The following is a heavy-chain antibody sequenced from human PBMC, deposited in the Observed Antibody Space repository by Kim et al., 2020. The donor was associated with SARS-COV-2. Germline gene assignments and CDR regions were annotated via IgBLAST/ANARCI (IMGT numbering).Heavy chain of an antibody. CDR1: GFTFSSYG. J-gene: IGHJ4*02. CDR3: AKASRDDYGDYVGGGY. Sequence: GGSLRLSCAASGFTFSSYGMHWVRQAPGKGLEWVAVISYDGSNKYYADSVKGRFTISRDNSKNTLYLQMNSLRAEDTAVYYCAKASRDDYGDYVGGGYWGQGTLVTVSS. CDR2: ISYDGSNK. V-gene: IGHV3-30*18. D-gene: IGHD4-17*01.